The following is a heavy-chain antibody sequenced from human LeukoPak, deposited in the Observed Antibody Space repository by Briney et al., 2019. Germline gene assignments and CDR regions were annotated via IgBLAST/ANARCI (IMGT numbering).Heavy chain of an antibody. CDR3: ARRNPQNYYYGMDV. CDR1: GGSFSGYY. CDR2: IYYSGST. J-gene: IGHJ6*02. Sequence: SETLSLTCAVYGGSFSGYYWGWIRQPPGKGLEWIGSIYYSGSTYYNPSLKSRVTISVDTSKNQFSLKLSSVTAADTAVYYCARRNPQNYYYGMDVWGQGTTVTVSS. V-gene: IGHV4-39*01. D-gene: IGHD1-14*01.